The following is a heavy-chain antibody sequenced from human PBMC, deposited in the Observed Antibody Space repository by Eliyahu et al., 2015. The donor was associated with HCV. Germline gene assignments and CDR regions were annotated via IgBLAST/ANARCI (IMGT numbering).Heavy chain of an antibody. D-gene: IGHD3-3*01. CDR2: ISYDGSNK. V-gene: IGHV3-30-3*01. J-gene: IGHJ4*02. CDR3: ARGRDYDFWSGYLD. Sequence: QVQLVESGGGVVQPGRSLRLSCAASGFTFXNYAMHWVRQAPGKGLGWVAVISYDGSNKYYADSVKGRFTISRDNSKHTLFLQMNSLRAEDTAVYYCARGRDYDFWSGYLDWGQGTLVTVSS. CDR1: GFTFXNYA.